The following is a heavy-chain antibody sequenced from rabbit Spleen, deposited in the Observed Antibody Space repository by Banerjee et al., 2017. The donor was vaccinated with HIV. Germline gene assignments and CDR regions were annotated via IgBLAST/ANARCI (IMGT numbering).Heavy chain of an antibody. V-gene: IGHV1S43*01. D-gene: IGHD8-1*01. CDR3: ARDGAGGSYFAL. CDR2: IDPLFGIT. J-gene: IGHJ4*01. CDR1: GIDFSNYYY. Sequence: QEQLEESGGGLVKPGGTLTLTCKASGIDFSNYYYMCWVRQAPGKGLEWIGYIDPLFGITYYANWVNGRFSISRENAQNTVFLQMTSLTAADTATYFCARDGAGGSYFALWGQGTLVTVS.